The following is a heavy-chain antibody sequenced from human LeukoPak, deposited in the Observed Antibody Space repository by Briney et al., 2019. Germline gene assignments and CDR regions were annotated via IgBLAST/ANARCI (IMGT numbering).Heavy chain of an antibody. CDR1: GGSFSGYY. CDR2: INHSGST. D-gene: IGHD5-24*01. CDR3: AREGRDGYNLNY. J-gene: IGHJ4*02. Sequence: SETLSLTCAVYGGSFSGYYWSWIRQPPGKGLEWTGEINHSGSTNYNPSLKSRVTISVDTSKNQFSLKLSSVTAADTAVYYCAREGRDGYNLNYWGQGTLVTVSS. V-gene: IGHV4-34*01.